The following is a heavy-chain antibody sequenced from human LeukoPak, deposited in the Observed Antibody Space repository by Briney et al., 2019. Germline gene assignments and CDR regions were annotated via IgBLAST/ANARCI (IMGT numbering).Heavy chain of an antibody. J-gene: IGHJ4*02. CDR3: ARHFCSSTSCSN. V-gene: IGHV3-66*04. CDR2: IYKNAIT. D-gene: IGHD2-2*01. Sequence: GGSLRLSCAASGFTVSSNYMTWVRQAPGKGLEWVSVIYKNAITYYADTVKGRFTISRDNSKNMLYLQMNSLRTEDTAVYYCARHFCSSTSCSNWGQGTLVTVSS. CDR1: GFTVSSNY.